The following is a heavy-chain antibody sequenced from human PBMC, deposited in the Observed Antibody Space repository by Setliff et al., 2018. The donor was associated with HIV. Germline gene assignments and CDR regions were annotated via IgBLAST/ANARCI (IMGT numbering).Heavy chain of an antibody. D-gene: IGHD3-16*01. CDR2: ISRFFNTT. Sequence: ASVKVSCKASGDTYRNYAVNWVRQAPGQGLEWMGAISRFFNTTTYAHNFQGRVTITADESTSTGYMELRSLRSDDTAVYFCARGWGSPRDSQVRYISLDHWGQGSLVTVS. CDR1: GDTYRNYA. V-gene: IGHV1-69*13. J-gene: IGHJ4*02. CDR3: ARGWGSPRDSQVRYISLDH.